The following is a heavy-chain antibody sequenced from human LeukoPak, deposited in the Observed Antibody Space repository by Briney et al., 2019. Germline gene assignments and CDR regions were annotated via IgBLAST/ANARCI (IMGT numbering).Heavy chain of an antibody. CDR2: INHRGSST. CDR1: GLTFSNYA. V-gene: IGHV3-23*01. D-gene: IGHD2-2*01. J-gene: IGHJ6*02. Sequence: GGSLRLSCAASGLTFSNYAMTWVRQAPGKGLEWVSAINHRGSSTYYTDSVKGRFTISRDNSKNTLYLQMNSLRAEDTAVYHCAKNKDYCSSSTCYYQNGMDVWGQGTTVAVSS. CDR3: AKNKDYCSSSTCYYQNGMDV.